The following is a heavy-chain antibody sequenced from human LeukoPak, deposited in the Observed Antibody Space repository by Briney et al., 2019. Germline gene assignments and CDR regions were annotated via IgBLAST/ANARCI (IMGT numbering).Heavy chain of an antibody. J-gene: IGHJ4*02. D-gene: IGHD3-3*01. CDR2: INQHATEK. CDR3: ASASATYYDFWSGYPQFDY. Sequence: PGGSLRLSCAASGFTLTNYWMTWVRQAPGKGLEWVANINQHATEKYYVGSVKGRFTISRDNAKNSLYLQMNSLRAEDTAVYYCASASATYYDFWSGYPQFDYWGQGTLVTVSS. V-gene: IGHV3-7*03. CDR1: GFTLTNYW.